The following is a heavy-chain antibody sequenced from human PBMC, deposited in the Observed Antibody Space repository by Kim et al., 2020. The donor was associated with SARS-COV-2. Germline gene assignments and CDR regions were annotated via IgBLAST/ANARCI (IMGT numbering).Heavy chain of an antibody. D-gene: IGHD4-17*01. CDR3: ARDKIDYGDYSSGYYYYG. J-gene: IGHJ6*01. CDR2: ISYDGSNK. V-gene: IGHV3-30*04. Sequence: GGSLRLSCASSGFTFSSYAMHWVRQAPGKGLEWVAVISYDGSNKYYADSVKGRFTISRDNSKNTLYLQMNSLRAEDTAVYYCARDKIDYGDYSSGYYYYG. CDR1: GFTFSSYA.